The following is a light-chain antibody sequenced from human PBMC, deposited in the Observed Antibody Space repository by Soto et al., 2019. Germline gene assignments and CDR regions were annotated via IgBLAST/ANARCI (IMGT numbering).Light chain of an antibody. V-gene: IGKV1-39*01. CDR3: QQSYSTPRT. Sequence: DIQMTQSPSSLSASVGDRVTITCRASQSISSYLNWYQQKPGKAPKLLIYAASSLQSGVPSRFSGSGSGTDFTLTISSLQPEDFATYYCQQSYSTPRTFGQGNDWR. CDR2: AAS. J-gene: IGKJ5*01. CDR1: QSISSY.